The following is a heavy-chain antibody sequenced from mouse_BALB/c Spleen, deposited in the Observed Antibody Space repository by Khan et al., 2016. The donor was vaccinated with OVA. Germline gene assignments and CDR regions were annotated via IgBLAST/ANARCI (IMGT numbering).Heavy chain of an antibody. CDR3: ARGGYSVFAY. CDR2: IYPGSGST. J-gene: IGHJ3*01. V-gene: IGHV1-77*01. CDR1: GYTFTDYV. Sequence: QVQLQQSGPELVKPGASVKMSCKASGYTFTDYVINWVKQRTGQGLEWIGDIYPGSGSTYYNEKFKGKAKLTADNSSNTAYMQLSSLKFEDSAVYFCARGGYSVFAYGGQGTLVTVSA. D-gene: IGHD1-1*01.